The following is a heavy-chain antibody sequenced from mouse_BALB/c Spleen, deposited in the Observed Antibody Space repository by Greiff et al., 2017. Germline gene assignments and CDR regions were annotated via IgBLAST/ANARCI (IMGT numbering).Heavy chain of an antibody. V-gene: IGHV1-80*01. J-gene: IGHJ4*01. D-gene: IGHD2-10*02. CDR3: ARSEYGNYGAMDY. CDR2: IYPGDGDT. Sequence: VKVVESGAELVRPGSSVKISCKASGYAFSSYWMNWVKQRPGQGLEWIGQIYPGDGDTNYNGKFKGKATLTADKSSSTAYMQLSSLTSEDSAVYFCARSEYGNYGAMDYWGQGTSVTVAS. CDR1: GYAFSSYW.